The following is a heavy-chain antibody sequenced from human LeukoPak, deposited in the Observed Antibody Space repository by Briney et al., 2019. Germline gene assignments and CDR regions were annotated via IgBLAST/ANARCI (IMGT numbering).Heavy chain of an antibody. CDR3: ARGFVYGMDG. CDR2: IKGDGRTK. J-gene: IGHJ6*02. V-gene: IGHV3-33*01. D-gene: IGHD3-16*02. Sequence: GGSLRLSCVAPGFTFSNYGMQWGRQAPGKGLERVTVIKGDGRTKIYVDSVKGRFTISRDNTRNTLYLQMNRLRDEDTAVSYSARGFVYGMDGWGQGGTVTVCS. CDR1: GFTFSNYG.